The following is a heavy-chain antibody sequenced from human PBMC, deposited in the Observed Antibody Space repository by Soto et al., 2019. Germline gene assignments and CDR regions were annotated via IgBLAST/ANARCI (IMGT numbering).Heavy chain of an antibody. CDR2: INAANWDT. V-gene: IGHV1-3*01. CDR1: GYTFTSYP. CDR3: ARVWTNDDSSSPVDS. J-gene: IGHJ1*01. D-gene: IGHD3-22*01. Sequence: ASVKVSCKASGYTFTSYPMHWVRQAPGQGLEWMGWINAANWDTKYSQKFQGRVTITRDPSAITAYMELSSLRSEDTAVYYCARVWTNDDSSSPVDSWGQGNVVPVSS.